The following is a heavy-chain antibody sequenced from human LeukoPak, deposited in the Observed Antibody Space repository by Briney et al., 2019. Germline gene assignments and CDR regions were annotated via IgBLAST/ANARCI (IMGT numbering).Heavy chain of an antibody. CDR3: ARVVGVGYYDILTGYGPLDY. D-gene: IGHD3-9*01. J-gene: IGHJ4*02. CDR1: GYTFTGYY. V-gene: IGHV1-2*02. Sequence: ASVEVSCKASGYTFTGYYMHWVRQAPGQGLEWMGWINPNSGGTNYAQKFQGRVTMTRDTSISTAYMELSRLRSDDTAVYYCARVVGVGYYDILTGYGPLDYWGQGTLVTVSS. CDR2: INPNSGGT.